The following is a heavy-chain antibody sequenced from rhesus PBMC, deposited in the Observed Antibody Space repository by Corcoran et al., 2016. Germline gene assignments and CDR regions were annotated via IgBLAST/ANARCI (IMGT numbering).Heavy chain of an antibody. CDR3: ARGVFNWNVYFDF. CDR1: GSSIGPRGTG. V-gene: IGHV2-95*01. CDR2: ITWNDPK. D-gene: IGHD1-7*02. Sequence: QVPLKESGPALVRPTQTLTLTCTFSGSSIGPRGTGMGWIRQPPGKARGWCTTITWNDPKYDSPALMDRLTFAEDASKNELLLTMTDGAPADTATYFWARGVFNWNVYFDFWGQGVLVTVSS. J-gene: IGHJ4*01.